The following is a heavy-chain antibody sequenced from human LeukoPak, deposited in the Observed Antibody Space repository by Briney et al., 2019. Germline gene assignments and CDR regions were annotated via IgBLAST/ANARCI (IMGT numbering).Heavy chain of an antibody. D-gene: IGHD3-10*01. CDR2: IYYSGST. CDR1: GGSISSSSYY. CDR3: ARVPFGGESIWFGEFLTVKQCYFEY. Sequence: SETLSLTCTVSGGSISSSSYYWGWIRQPPGKGLEWIGSIYYSGSTYYNPSLKSRVTISVDTSKNQFSLKLSSVTAADTAVYYCARVPFGGESIWFGEFLTVKQCYFEYWGQGTLVTVSS. J-gene: IGHJ4*02. V-gene: IGHV4-39*01.